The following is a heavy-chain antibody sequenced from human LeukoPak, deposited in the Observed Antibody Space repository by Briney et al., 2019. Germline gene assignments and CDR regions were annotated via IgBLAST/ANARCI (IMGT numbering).Heavy chain of an antibody. CDR3: AKDADCSSTSCYYYYYYYMDV. Sequence: PGGSLRFSCAASGFTFSSYGMHWVRQAPGKGLEWVAFIRYDGSNKYYADSVKGRFTISRDNSKNTLYLQMNSLRAEDTAVYYCAKDADCSSTSCYYYYYYYMDVWGKGTTVTVSS. CDR1: GFTFSSYG. CDR2: IRYDGSNK. J-gene: IGHJ6*03. V-gene: IGHV3-30*02. D-gene: IGHD2-2*01.